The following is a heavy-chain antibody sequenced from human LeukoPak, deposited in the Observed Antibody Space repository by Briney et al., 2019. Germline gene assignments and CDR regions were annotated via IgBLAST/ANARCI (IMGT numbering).Heavy chain of an antibody. J-gene: IGHJ4*02. CDR2: MNPNSGNT. Sequence: ASVKVSCKASGCTFTSYDINWVRQATGQGLEWMGWMNPNSGNTGYAQKFQGRVTMTRNTSISTAYMELSSLGSEDTAVYYCARDPGAARALVDYWGQGTLVTVSS. D-gene: IGHD6-6*01. CDR3: ARDPGAARALVDY. V-gene: IGHV1-8*01. CDR1: GCTFTSYD.